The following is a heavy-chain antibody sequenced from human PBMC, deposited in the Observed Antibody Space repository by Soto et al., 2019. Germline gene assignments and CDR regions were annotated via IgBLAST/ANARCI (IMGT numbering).Heavy chain of an antibody. CDR2: IWYDGSNK. Sequence: QVQLVESGGGVVQPGRSLRLSCAASAFTFSSYGMHWVRQAPGKGLEWVAVIWYDGSNKYYADSVKGRFTISRDNSKNTLYLQMNSLRAEDTAVYYCASGYCSGGSCYFGYWGQGTLVTVSS. CDR3: ASGYCSGGSCYFGY. D-gene: IGHD2-15*01. J-gene: IGHJ4*02. CDR1: AFTFSSYG. V-gene: IGHV3-33*01.